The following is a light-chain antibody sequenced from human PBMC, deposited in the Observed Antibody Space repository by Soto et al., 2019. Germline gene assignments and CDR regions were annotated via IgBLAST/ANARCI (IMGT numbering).Light chain of an antibody. Sequence: QSVRTQPASVSGSPGQSIAISCTGTSSDVGGYNYVSWYQQHPGKAPKLTIYDVSNRPSGVSNRFSGSKSGNTASLTISGLQAEDEADYCCSSYTSSSTYVVRPGTNLTV. CDR2: DVS. CDR1: SSDVGGYNY. CDR3: SSYTSSSTYV. J-gene: IGLJ1*01. V-gene: IGLV2-14*01.